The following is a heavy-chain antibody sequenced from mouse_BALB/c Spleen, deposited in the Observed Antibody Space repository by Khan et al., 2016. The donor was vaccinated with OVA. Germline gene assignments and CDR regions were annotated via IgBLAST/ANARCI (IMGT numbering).Heavy chain of an antibody. CDR3: ARDRYDYFDY. Sequence: QIQLVQSGPELKKPGETVKISCKASGYTFTDYSMHWVKQAPGKGLKWMGWINTETGEPTYADDFKGRFAFSLETSASTAYLQINNLKNEDTATXFCARDRYDYFDYWGQGTTLTFSS. CDR1: GYTFTDYS. J-gene: IGHJ2*01. D-gene: IGHD2-14*01. V-gene: IGHV9-2-1*01. CDR2: INTETGEP.